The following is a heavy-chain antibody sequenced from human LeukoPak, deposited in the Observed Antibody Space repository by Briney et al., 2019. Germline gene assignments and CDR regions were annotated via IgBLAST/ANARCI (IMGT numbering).Heavy chain of an antibody. Sequence: PGGSLRLSCAASGFTFSSYAMSWVRQAPGKGLEWVGRIKSKTDGGTTDYATPVKGRFTISRDDSENTLFLQMSGLKTEDTALYYCSTEVPWDIRGQGTMVTVSS. V-gene: IGHV3-15*01. CDR1: GFTFSSYA. CDR3: STEVPWDI. J-gene: IGHJ3*02. CDR2: IKSKTDGGTT.